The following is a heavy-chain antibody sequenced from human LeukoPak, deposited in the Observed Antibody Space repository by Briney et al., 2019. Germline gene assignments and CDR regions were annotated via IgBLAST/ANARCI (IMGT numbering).Heavy chain of an antibody. J-gene: IGHJ4*02. V-gene: IGHV1-69*05. D-gene: IGHD3-3*01. CDR1: GGTFSSYA. Sequence: ASVKVSCKASGGTFSSYAISWVRQAPGQGLEWMGGIIPIFGTANYAQKFQGRVTITTDEFTSTAYMELSSLRSEDTAVYYCAAAAHYDSFLLVAYYFDYWGQGTLVTVSS. CDR2: IIPIFGTA. CDR3: AAAAHYDSFLLVAYYFDY.